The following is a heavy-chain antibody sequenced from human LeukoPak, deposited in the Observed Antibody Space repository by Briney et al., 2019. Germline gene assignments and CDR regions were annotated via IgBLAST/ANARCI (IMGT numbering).Heavy chain of an antibody. CDR3: AREPSANVVVVPAAWEDDY. J-gene: IGHJ4*02. CDR2: IYYSGST. CDR1: GGSISSGDYY. Sequence: SETLSLTCTVSGGSISSGDYYWSWIRQPPGKGLEWIGYIYYSGSTYYNPSLKSRVTISVDTSKNQFSLKLSSVTAADTAVYYCAREPSANVVVVPAAWEDDYWGQGTLVTVSS. V-gene: IGHV4-30-4*08. D-gene: IGHD2-2*01.